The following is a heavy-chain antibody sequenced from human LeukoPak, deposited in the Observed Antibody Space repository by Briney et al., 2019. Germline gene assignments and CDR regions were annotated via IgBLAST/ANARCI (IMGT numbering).Heavy chain of an antibody. CDR1: GGSVSSGRYY. J-gene: IGHJ4*02. D-gene: IGHD5-18*01. V-gene: IGHV4-61*01. CDR2: IYYSGST. CDR3: ARVGYSYGPFDY. Sequence: PSETLSLTCTVSGGSVSSGRYYWSWIRQPPGKGLEWIGYIYYSGSTNYNPSLKSRVTISVDTSKNQFSLKLSSVTAADTAVYYCARVGYSYGPFDYWGQGTLVTVSS.